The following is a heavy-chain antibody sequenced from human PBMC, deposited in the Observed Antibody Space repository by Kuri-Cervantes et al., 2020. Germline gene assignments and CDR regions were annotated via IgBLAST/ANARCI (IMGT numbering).Heavy chain of an antibody. Sequence: GESLKISCAASGFTFSSYAMHWVRQAPGKGLEWVAVISYDGSNKYYADSVKSRFTISRDNSKNTLYLQMNSLRDEDTAVYYCASRGTNGFDIWGQGTMVTVSS. J-gene: IGHJ3*02. CDR2: ISYDGSNK. CDR3: ASRGTNGFDI. D-gene: IGHD1-26*01. CDR1: GFTFSSYA. V-gene: IGHV3-30-3*01.